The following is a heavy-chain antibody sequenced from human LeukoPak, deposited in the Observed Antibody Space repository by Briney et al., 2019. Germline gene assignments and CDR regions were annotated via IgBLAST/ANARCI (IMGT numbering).Heavy chain of an antibody. CDR3: ARDGYYDFWSGYFSPPCTNNWFDP. CDR1: GYTFTSYG. Sequence: ASVKVSCKASGYTFTSYGISWVRQAPGQGLEWMGWISAYNGNTNYAQKLQGRVTMTTDTSTSTAHMELRSLRSDDTAVYYCARDGYYDFWSGYFSPPCTNNWFDPWGQGTLVTVSS. J-gene: IGHJ5*02. D-gene: IGHD3-3*01. CDR2: ISAYNGNT. V-gene: IGHV1-18*01.